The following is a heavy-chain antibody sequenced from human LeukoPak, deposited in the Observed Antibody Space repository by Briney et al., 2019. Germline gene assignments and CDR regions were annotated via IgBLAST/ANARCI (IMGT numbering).Heavy chain of an antibody. CDR3: ARDTSGGSYLLYYYYYMDV. V-gene: IGHV1-46*01. Sequence: ASVKVSCKASGYTFTSYYMHWVRQAPGQGLEWMGIINPSGGSTSYAQKFQGRVTMTRDTSTSTVYMELSSLRSEGTAVYYCARDTSGGSYLLYYYYYMDVWGKGTTVTVSS. J-gene: IGHJ6*03. D-gene: IGHD1-26*01. CDR2: INPSGGST. CDR1: GYTFTSYY.